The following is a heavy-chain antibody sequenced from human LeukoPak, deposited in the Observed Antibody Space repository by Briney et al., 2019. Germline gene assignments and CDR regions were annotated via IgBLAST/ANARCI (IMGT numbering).Heavy chain of an antibody. CDR1: GGSISSYY. V-gene: IGHV4-59*01. Sequence: SETLSLTCSVSGGSISSYYWSWIRQPPGKGLEWIGYIYYSGSTNYNPSLKGRVTISVDTSKNQFSLKLNSVTAADTAVYYCARGSYHYYYYMDVWGKGTTVTVSS. CDR2: IYYSGST. CDR3: ARGSYHYYYYMDV. J-gene: IGHJ6*03.